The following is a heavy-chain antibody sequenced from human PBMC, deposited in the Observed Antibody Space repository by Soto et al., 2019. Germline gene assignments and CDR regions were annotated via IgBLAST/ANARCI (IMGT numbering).Heavy chain of an antibody. J-gene: IGHJ4*02. CDR3: ARGRGDGYNSSFDY. CDR2: INAGNGKA. V-gene: IGHV1-3*01. Sequence: ASVKVSCKASGYTFTSYAMHWVRQAPGQRLEWMGWINAGNGKAKYSQKFQGRVTITRDTSTSTAYMELSSLRSEDTAVYYCARGRGDGYNSSFDYWGQGTLVTVSS. D-gene: IGHD5-12*01. CDR1: GYTFTSYA.